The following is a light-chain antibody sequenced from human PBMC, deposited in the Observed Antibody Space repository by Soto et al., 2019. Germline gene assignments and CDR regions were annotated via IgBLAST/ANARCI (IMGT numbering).Light chain of an antibody. V-gene: IGKV1-39*01. Sequence: IQMTQSPSSLSASVGDRVTITCRASQSLSSRLTWYQQKPGEAPKLLIYETSSLHSGVPSRFSGSGSETDFTLTINSLQPEDFATYYCQQSFSPPYNFGQGTTLEIK. CDR3: QQSFSPPYN. CDR2: ETS. J-gene: IGKJ2*01. CDR1: QSLSSR.